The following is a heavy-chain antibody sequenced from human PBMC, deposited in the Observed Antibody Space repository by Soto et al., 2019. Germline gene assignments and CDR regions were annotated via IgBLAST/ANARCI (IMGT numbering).Heavy chain of an antibody. Sequence: QVRLVQSGAEVEKPGASVNVSCKASGYTFSSYGINWVRQDPGEGLEWMGRISTYNGNTKYSPKFQGRVTMTTDTSTSTVYMELRSLRSDGTAVYYCARERGLTVSTLLGYWGQGTLVTVSS. V-gene: IGHV1-18*01. D-gene: IGHD2-15*01. CDR1: GYTFSSYG. J-gene: IGHJ4*02. CDR2: ISTYNGNT. CDR3: ARERGLTVSTLLGY.